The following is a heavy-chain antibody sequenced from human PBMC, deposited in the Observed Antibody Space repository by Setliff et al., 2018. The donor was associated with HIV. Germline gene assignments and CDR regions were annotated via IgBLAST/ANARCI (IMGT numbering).Heavy chain of an antibody. CDR1: GGSINSDNYY. CDR2: IYYSGTT. J-gene: IGHJ1*01. D-gene: IGHD2-21*02. V-gene: IGHV4-39*01. Sequence: SETLSLTCSVSGGSINSDNYYWGWIRQAPGKGLEWVGSIYYSGTTYYNPSLRGRVTISVDRSRNQFSLTLNSVTAADTATYYCASRGIVVVTMSMPDEFFVHWGHGTLVTVSS. CDR3: ASRGIVVVTMSMPDEFFVH.